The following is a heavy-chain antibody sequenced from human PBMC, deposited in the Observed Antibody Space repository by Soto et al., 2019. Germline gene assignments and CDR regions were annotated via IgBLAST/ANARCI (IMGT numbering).Heavy chain of an antibody. CDR2: ISSSGSTI. V-gene: IGHV3-48*03. J-gene: IGHJ6*02. Sequence: GGSLRLSCAASGFTFSSYEMNWVRQAPGKGLEWVSYISSSGSTIYYADSVKGRFTISRDNAKNSLYLQMNSLRAEDTAVYYCARDRGYSSSSDFYYYYYGMDAWGQGTTVTVSS. D-gene: IGHD6-6*01. CDR3: ARDRGYSSSSDFYYYYYGMDA. CDR1: GFTFSSYE.